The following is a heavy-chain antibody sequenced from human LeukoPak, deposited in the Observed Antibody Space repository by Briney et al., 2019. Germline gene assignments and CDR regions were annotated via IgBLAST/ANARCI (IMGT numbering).Heavy chain of an antibody. Sequence: PSETLSLICTVSGGLIRNSYWSWVRHSAGTGMQWIGRIHGTLGSTNHNPSLQSRVVMSLDTSRNQYSLRLSAMSAADTATYYCARIFDRDIWGQGTLVTVSP. V-gene: IGHV4-4*07. J-gene: IGHJ3*02. CDR3: ARIFDRDI. CDR2: IHGTLGST. CDR1: GGLIRNSY. D-gene: IGHD3-3*01.